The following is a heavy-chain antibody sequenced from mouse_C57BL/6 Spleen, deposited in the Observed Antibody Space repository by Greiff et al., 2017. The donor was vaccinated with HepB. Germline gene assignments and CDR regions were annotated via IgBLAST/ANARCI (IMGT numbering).Heavy chain of an antibody. D-gene: IGHD3-1*01. CDR2: INPNNGGT. Sequence: VQLQQSGPELVKPGASVKISCKASGYTFTDYYMNWVKQSHGKSLEWIGDINPNNGGTSYNQKFKGKATLTVDKSSSTAYMELRSLTSEDPAVYYCARSGFAYWGQGTLVTVSA. CDR3: ARSGFAY. V-gene: IGHV1-26*01. J-gene: IGHJ3*01. CDR1: GYTFTDYY.